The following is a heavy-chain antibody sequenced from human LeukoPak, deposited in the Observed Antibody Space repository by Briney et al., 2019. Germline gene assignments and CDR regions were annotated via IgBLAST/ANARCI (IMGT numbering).Heavy chain of an antibody. CDR3: AREGSSSMSFDY. J-gene: IGHJ4*02. CDR2: IYSGGST. Sequence: GGSLRLSCAASGFTVSSNYMSWVRQAPGKGLEWVSVIYSGGSTYYADSVKGRFTISRDNSKNTLYLQMNSLRAEDTAVYYCAREGSSSMSFDYWGQGTLVTVSS. V-gene: IGHV3-53*01. D-gene: IGHD6-6*01. CDR1: GFTVSSNY.